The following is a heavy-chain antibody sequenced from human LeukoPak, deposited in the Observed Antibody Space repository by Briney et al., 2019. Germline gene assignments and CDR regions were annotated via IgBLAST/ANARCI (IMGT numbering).Heavy chain of an antibody. CDR2: IYYSGST. CDR1: GGSISSYY. D-gene: IGHD6-19*01. V-gene: IGHV4-59*08. CDR3: ARRIAVAGKRHYYYGMDV. J-gene: IGHJ6*02. Sequence: KPSETLSLTCTVSGGSISSYYWSWIRQPPGKGLEWIGYIYYSGSTNYNPSLKSRVTISVDTSKNQFSLKLSSVTAADPAVYYCARRIAVAGKRHYYYGMDVWGQGTTVTVSS.